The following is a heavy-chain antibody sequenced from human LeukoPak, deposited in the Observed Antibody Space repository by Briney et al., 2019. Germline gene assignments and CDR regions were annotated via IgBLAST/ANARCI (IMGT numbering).Heavy chain of an antibody. J-gene: IGHJ4*02. V-gene: IGHV4-39*01. D-gene: IGHD2-15*01. Sequence: SETLSLTCTVSGGSISSSSYYWGWLRQPPGKGLEWIGSIHYSGSTYYNPSLKSRLTMSVDTSKNQFSLKLSSVTAADTAVYYCASYCSGGTCYLGFDYWGQGTLVTVSS. CDR3: ASYCSGGTCYLGFDY. CDR2: IHYSGST. CDR1: GGSISSSSYY.